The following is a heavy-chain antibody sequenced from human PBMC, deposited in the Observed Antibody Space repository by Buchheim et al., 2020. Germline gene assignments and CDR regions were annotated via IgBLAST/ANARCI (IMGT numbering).Heavy chain of an antibody. J-gene: IGHJ4*02. CDR3: AVEPSSIAAKIWVNY. V-gene: IGHV3-21*01. D-gene: IGHD6-6*01. CDR1: GFTFSSYS. Sequence: EVQLVESGGGLVKPGGSLRLSCAASGFTFSSYSMNWVRQAPGKGLEWVSSISSSSSYIYYADSVKGGFTISRDNAKNSLYLQMNSLRAEDTAVYYCAVEPSSIAAKIWVNYWGQGTL. CDR2: ISSSSSYI.